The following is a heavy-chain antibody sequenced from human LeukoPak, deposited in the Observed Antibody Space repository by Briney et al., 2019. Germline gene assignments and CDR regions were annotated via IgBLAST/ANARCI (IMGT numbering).Heavy chain of an antibody. CDR2: INPNSGGT. Sequence: GASVKVSCKASGYTFTGYYMHWVRQAPGQGLEWMGRINPNSGGTNYAQKFQGRVTMTRDTSISTAHMELSRLRSDDTAVYYCARARTRYCTNGVCYNPLGYWGQGTLVTVSS. CDR1: GYTFTGYY. CDR3: ARARTRYCTNGVCYNPLGY. D-gene: IGHD2-8*01. V-gene: IGHV1-2*06. J-gene: IGHJ4*02.